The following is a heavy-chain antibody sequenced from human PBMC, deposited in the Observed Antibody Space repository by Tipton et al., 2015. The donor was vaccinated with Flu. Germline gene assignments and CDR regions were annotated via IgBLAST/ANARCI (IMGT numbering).Heavy chain of an antibody. V-gene: IGHV4-39*07. CDR3: ARVSPPVGFWSGNDAFDI. CDR1: GGSISSSSYY. CDR2: IYYSGST. Sequence: LRLSCTVSGGSISSSSYYWGWIRQPPGKGLEWIGSIYYSGSTYYKPSLKSRVTISVDTSKNQFSLKLSSLTAADTAVYYCARVSPPVGFWSGNDAFDIWGQGTMATVSS. J-gene: IGHJ3*02. D-gene: IGHD3-3*01.